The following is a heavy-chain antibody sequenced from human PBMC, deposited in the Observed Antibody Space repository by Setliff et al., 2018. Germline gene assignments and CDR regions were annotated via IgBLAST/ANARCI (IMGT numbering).Heavy chain of an antibody. J-gene: IGHJ6*03. CDR2: INTNTGNP. D-gene: IGHD3-16*02. CDR1: GYSFSTYA. Sequence: GALVKVSCKASGYSFSTYAMSWIRQAPGQGLEWMGWINTNTGNPSYAQGFTGRFVFSLDTSVSTAYLQISSLKPEDTAMYYCARASRFATIVWKGDYYMDVWGKGTTVTVSS. V-gene: IGHV7-4-1*02. CDR3: ARASRFATIVWKGDYYMDV.